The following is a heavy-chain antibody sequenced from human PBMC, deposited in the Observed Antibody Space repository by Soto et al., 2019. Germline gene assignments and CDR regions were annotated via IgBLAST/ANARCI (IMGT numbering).Heavy chain of an antibody. CDR2: IFYNGKT. Sequence: SETLSLTCTVTGGSVFSSSSYWAWIRQSPGKGLEWIGQIFYNGKTYYSPSLGSRVTMSVDSSNNLFSLSLTSVTAADTAVYYCARLLYDSRGYYYFDYWGQGTLVTVSS. D-gene: IGHD3-22*01. V-gene: IGHV4-39*01. J-gene: IGHJ4*02. CDR1: GGSVFSSSSY. CDR3: ARLLYDSRGYYYFDY.